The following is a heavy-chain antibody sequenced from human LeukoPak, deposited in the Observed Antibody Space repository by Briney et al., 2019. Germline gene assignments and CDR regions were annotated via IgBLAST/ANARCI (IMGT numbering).Heavy chain of an antibody. J-gene: IGHJ4*02. D-gene: IGHD2-21*01. V-gene: IGHV3-30*03. Sequence: PGGSLRLSCAASGSSFSTHAMHWVRQAPGKGLEWVGVISYDGSDKYYVDSVKGQFTISRDNSKNTLYLQMNSLRAEDTAVYYCAGAIGYFDYWGQGTLVTVSS. CDR2: ISYDGSDK. CDR1: GSSFSTHA. CDR3: AGAIGYFDY.